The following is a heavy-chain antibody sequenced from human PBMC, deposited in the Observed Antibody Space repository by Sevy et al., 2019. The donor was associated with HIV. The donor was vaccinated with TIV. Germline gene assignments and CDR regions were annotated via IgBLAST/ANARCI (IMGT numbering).Heavy chain of an antibody. CDR1: GFTFTHAW. CDR2: IKSKPDGGTT. D-gene: IGHD2-8*02. J-gene: IGHJ6*02. CDR3: ATDPIIVLLVTDGMDV. Sequence: GGSLRLSCAASGFTFTHAWMSWVRQAPGKGLEWVGRIKSKPDGGTTDYAAPVKGRFTISRDDSKNTVYLQMNSLKTEDTAVYYCATDPIIVLLVTDGMDVWGQGTTVTVSS. V-gene: IGHV3-15*01.